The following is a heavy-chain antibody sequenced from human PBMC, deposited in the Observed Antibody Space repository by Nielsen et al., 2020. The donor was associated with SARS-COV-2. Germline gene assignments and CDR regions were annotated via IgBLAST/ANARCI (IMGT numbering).Heavy chain of an antibody. D-gene: IGHD3-22*01. CDR2: IYSSGSWT. CDR1: GLSLRSYT. Sequence: GESLKISCAASGLSLRSYTMHWVRQAPGKGLEWASSIYSSGSWTNYADSVKGRFTISRDNAKNSLYLQMNSLRAEDTAVYFCANSRAFYDSSGYLFDYWGQGSLVTVSS. CDR3: ANSRAFYDSSGYLFDY. J-gene: IGHJ4*02. V-gene: IGHV3-21*01.